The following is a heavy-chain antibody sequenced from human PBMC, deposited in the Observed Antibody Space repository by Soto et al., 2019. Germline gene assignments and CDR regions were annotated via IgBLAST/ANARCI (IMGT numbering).Heavy chain of an antibody. D-gene: IGHD2-2*01. CDR1: GGTFGIYA. Sequence: SVXVSCKSSGGTFGIYAIIWVRQAPGQGLEWMGGIIPIFGTANYAQKFQGRVTITADKSTSTAYMELSSLRSEDTAVYYCERDEIVVVQADISSTCLDTWGQGTLVTVSS. CDR3: ERDEIVVVQADISSTCLDT. V-gene: IGHV1-69*06. J-gene: IGHJ5*02. CDR2: IIPIFGTA.